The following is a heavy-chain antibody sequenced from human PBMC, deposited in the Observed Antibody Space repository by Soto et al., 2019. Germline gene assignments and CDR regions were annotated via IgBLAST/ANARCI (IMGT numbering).Heavy chain of an antibody. D-gene: IGHD3-9*01. Sequence: GASVKVSWKASGNTFTSYYIHWVRQAPGQGLEWIGIIDPNGGSTNYAYTLKGRLTVTRDTSTATVYMELGALTSEDTAVYYCARGLGLGDYWGQGTTVTVSS. CDR3: ARGLGLGDY. CDR2: IDPNGGST. J-gene: IGHJ4*02. V-gene: IGHV1-46*04. CDR1: GNTFTSYY.